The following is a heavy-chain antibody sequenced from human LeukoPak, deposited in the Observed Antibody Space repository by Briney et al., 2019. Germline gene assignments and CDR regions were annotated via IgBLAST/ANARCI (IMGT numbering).Heavy chain of an antibody. CDR3: ARERGVTGKDQEGAFDI. V-gene: IGHV4-34*01. Sequence: SETLSLTCAVYGGSFSGYYWSWIRQPPGKGLEWIGEINHSGSTNYNPSLKSRVTISVDTSKNQFSLKLSSVTAADTAVYYCARERGVTGKDQEGAFDIWGQGTMVTVSS. D-gene: IGHD1-20*01. CDR2: INHSGST. CDR1: GGSFSGYY. J-gene: IGHJ3*02.